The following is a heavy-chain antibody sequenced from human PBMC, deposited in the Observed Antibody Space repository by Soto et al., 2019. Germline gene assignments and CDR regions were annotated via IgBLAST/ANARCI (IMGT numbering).Heavy chain of an antibody. Sequence: GGSLRLSCAASGFTFSSYSMNWVRQAPGKGLEWVSYISSSSSTIYYADSVKGRFTISRDNAKNSLYLQMNSLRAEDTAVYYCARERGYSGYDSGWFDPWGHGTLVTV. CDR3: ARERGYSGYDSGWFDP. J-gene: IGHJ5*02. D-gene: IGHD5-12*01. CDR1: GFTFSSYS. V-gene: IGHV3-48*01. CDR2: ISSSSSTI.